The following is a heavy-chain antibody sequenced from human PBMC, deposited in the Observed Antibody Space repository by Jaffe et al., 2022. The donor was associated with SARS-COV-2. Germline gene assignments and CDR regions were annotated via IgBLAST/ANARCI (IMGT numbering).Heavy chain of an antibody. V-gene: IGHV3-74*01. CDR3: ASGLLVAWNAFDI. CDR1: GFTFSSYW. D-gene: IGHD2-15*01. J-gene: IGHJ3*02. Sequence: EVQLVESGGGLVQPGGSLRLSCAASGFTFSSYWMHWVRQAPGKGLVWVSRINSDGSSTSYADSVKGRFTISRDNAKNTLYLQMNSLRAEDTAVYYCASGLLVAWNAFDIWGQGTMVTVSS. CDR2: INSDGSST.